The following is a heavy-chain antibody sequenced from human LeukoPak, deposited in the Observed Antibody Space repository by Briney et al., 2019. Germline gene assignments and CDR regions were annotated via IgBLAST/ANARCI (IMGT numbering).Heavy chain of an antibody. J-gene: IGHJ4*02. D-gene: IGHD6-13*01. CDR2: IYSTGST. CDR1: GGSICSYY. Sequence: SETLSLTCTVSGGSICSYYWSWIRQPAGKGLEWIGRIYSTGSTNYNPSLKSRVTMSVDTSKNQFSLRLRSVTAADTAVYYCARQIASAGTAGFDFWGQGAPVTVSS. V-gene: IGHV4-4*07. CDR3: ARQIASAGTAGFDF.